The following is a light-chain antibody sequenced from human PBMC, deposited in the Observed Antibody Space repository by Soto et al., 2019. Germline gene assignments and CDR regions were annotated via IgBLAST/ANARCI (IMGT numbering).Light chain of an antibody. CDR1: QGISTN. Sequence: DIQMTQSPSAMSASVGDTVTITCRASQGISTNLAWFQQKPGKVPERLIFGASSLQSGVPPRFSGRGYGTEFTLTIGSLQPEDVETYYCLQHNTYPRTFGQGTKVEVK. CDR3: LQHNTYPRT. V-gene: IGKV1-17*03. J-gene: IGKJ1*01. CDR2: GAS.